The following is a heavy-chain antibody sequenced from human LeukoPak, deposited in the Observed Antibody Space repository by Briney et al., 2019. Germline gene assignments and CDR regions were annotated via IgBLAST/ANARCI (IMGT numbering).Heavy chain of an antibody. V-gene: IGHV3-33*01. D-gene: IGHD5-12*01. CDR3: ARDSPSIKASSSYGMDV. CDR1: GFTFSSYG. Sequence: GGSLRLSCAASGFTFSSYGMHWVRQAPGKGLEWVAVIWYDGSNKYYADSVKGRFTISRDNSKNTLYLQMNSLRAEDTAVYYCARDSPSIKASSSYGMDVWDQGTTVTVSS. CDR2: IWYDGSNK. J-gene: IGHJ6*02.